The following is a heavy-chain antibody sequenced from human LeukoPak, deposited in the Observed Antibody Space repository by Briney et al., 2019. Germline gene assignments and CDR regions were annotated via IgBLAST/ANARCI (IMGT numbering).Heavy chain of an antibody. J-gene: IGHJ4*02. D-gene: IGHD3-10*01. CDR2: IIPIFGTA. V-gene: IGHV1-69*13. Sequence: ASVKVSCKASGGTFSSYAISWVRQAPGQGLEWMGGIIPIFGTANYAQKFQGRVTITADESTSTAYMELSSLRSDDTAVYYCARDRTTMIRGIYPGDYWGQGTLVTVSS. CDR3: ARDRTTMIRGIYPGDY. CDR1: GGTFSSYA.